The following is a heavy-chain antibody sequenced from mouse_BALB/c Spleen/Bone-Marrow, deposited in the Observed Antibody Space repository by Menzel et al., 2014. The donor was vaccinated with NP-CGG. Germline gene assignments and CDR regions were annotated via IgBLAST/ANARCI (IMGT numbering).Heavy chain of an antibody. J-gene: IGHJ3*01. CDR1: GFTFSTYA. Sequence: EVQLVESGGGLVKPGGSLKLSCAASGFTFSTYAMSWVRQTPEKRLEWVATISSGGTYTYFPDSVKGRFTISRDNAKNILYLQMSSLRSEDTAMYYCARQGGDYGGKLVYWGQGTLVTVSA. D-gene: IGHD2-4*01. CDR3: ARQGGDYGGKLVY. V-gene: IGHV5-9-3*01. CDR2: ISSGGTYT.